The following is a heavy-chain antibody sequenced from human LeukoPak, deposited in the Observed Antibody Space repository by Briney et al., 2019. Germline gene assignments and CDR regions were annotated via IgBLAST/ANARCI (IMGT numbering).Heavy chain of an antibody. CDR3: ARGLGRPENWFDP. CDR2: INPNSGGT. J-gene: IGHJ5*02. D-gene: IGHD6-19*01. V-gene: IGHV1-2*02. Sequence: ASVKVSCKASGYTFTGYYMHWVRQAPGQGREWMGWINPNSGGTNYAQKFQGRVTMTRDTSISTAYMELSRLRSDDTAVYYCARGLGRPENWFDPWGQGTLVTVSS. CDR1: GYTFTGYY.